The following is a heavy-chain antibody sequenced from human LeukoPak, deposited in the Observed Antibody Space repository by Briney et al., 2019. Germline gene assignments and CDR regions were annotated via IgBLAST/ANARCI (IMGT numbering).Heavy chain of an antibody. J-gene: IGHJ3*02. CDR3: AADSRRTYYDFWSGYWYAFDI. D-gene: IGHD3-3*01. Sequence: ASVKVSCKASGFTFTTSAMQWVRQARGQRLEWIGWIVVGSGNTNYAQKFQERVTITRDMSTSTAYMELSSLRSEDTAVYYCAADSRRTYYDFWSGYWYAFDIWGQGTMVTVPS. CDR1: GFTFTTSA. CDR2: IVVGSGNT. V-gene: IGHV1-58*02.